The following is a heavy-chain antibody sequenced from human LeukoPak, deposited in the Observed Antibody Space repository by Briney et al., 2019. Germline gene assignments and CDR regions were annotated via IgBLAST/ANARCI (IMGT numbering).Heavy chain of an antibody. J-gene: IGHJ4*02. D-gene: IGHD5-24*01. CDR2: VDPSDSYT. V-gene: IGHV5-10-1*01. CDR1: GYSFTNYL. CDR3: AREVVGDGYNFDY. Sequence: GESLKISCKGSGYSFTNYLISWVRQMAGKGLEWMGRVDPSDSYTNHSPSFQGHVTISAGKSISTAYLQWSSLKASDTAMYYCAREVVGDGYNFDYWGQGTLVTVSP.